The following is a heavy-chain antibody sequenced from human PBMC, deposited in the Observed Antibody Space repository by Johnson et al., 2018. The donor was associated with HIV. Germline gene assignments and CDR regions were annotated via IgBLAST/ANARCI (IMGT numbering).Heavy chain of an antibody. D-gene: IGHD6-19*01. J-gene: IGHJ3*02. CDR2: ISYDGSNK. V-gene: IGHV3-30*04. CDR3: ARAYVVAGLDAFDI. CDR1: GFTFSSYA. Sequence: QVQLVESGGGVVQPGRSLRLSCAASGFTFSSYAMHWVRQAPGKGLEWVAVISYDGSNKYYADSVKGRFTISRDNSKNTLYLQMNSLRAEDTAVYYCARAYVVAGLDAFDIWGQGTMVTVSS.